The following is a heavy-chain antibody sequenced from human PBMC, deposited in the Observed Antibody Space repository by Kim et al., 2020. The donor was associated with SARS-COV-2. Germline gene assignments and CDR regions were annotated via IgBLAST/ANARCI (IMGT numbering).Heavy chain of an antibody. CDR1: GFGFSSYY. CDR3: ARNPPLTTFGPGAYYYFDY. Sequence: GGSLRLSCAASGFGFSSYYMHWVRQVPGKGLVWVSRITHDGNAIYSDSVKGRFTISRDNARNTLFLQMNSLRAEDTAIYYCARNPPLTTFGPGAYYYFDYWGQGTLVTVSS. J-gene: IGHJ4*02. D-gene: IGHD3-16*01. V-gene: IGHV3-74*01. CDR2: ITHDGNA.